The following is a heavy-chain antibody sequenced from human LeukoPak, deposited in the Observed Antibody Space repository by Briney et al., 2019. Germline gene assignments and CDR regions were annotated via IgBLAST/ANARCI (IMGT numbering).Heavy chain of an antibody. V-gene: IGHV3-9*01. CDR1: GFTFDDYA. J-gene: IGHJ4*02. CDR3: AKVKGSDYGDYVYYFDY. Sequence: PGRSLRLSCAASGFTFDDYAMHWVRQAPGKGLEWVSGISWNSGSIGYADSVKGRFTISRDNAKNSLYLQMNSLRAEDTALYYCAKVKGSDYGDYVYYFDYWGQGTLVTVSS. D-gene: IGHD4-17*01. CDR2: ISWNSGSI.